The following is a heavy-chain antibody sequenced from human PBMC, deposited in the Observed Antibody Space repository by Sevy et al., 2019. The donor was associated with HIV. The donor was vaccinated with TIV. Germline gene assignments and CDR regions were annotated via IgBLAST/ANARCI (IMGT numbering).Heavy chain of an antibody. D-gene: IGHD3-10*01. V-gene: IGHV3-48*02. CDR2: ISSSSSTI. CDR1: GFTFSSYS. CDR3: ARLPRNYGSGGYST. Sequence: GGSLRLSCAASGFTFSSYSMNWVRQAPGKGLEWVSYISSSSSTIYYADSVKGRFTISRDNAKNSLYLQMNSLRDEDTAGYYCARLPRNYGSGGYSTWGQGTLVTVSS. J-gene: IGHJ4*02.